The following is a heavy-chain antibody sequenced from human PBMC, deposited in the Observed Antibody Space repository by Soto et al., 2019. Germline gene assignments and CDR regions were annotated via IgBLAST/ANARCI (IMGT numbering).Heavy chain of an antibody. V-gene: IGHV1-58*01. D-gene: IGHD6-13*01. J-gene: IGHJ5*02. CDR3: AAELAAAGPYNWFDP. CDR1: GFTFTSSA. CDR2: IVVGSGNT. Sequence: GASVKVSCKASGFTFTSSAVQWVRQARGQRPEWIGWIVVGSGNTNYAQKFQERVTITRDMSTSTAYMELSSLRSEDTAVYYCAAELAAAGPYNWFDPWGQGTLVTVSS.